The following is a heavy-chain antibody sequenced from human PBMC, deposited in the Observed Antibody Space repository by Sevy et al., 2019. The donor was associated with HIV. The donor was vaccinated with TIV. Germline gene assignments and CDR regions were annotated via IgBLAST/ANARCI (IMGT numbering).Heavy chain of an antibody. CDR1: GFTFSDHY. CDR3: ATHAGIAAASRVFDY. CDR2: IRNKADSYTT. V-gene: IGHV3-72*01. D-gene: IGHD6-13*01. Sequence: GGSLRLSCAASGFTFSDHYMEWVRQAPGKGLEWVGRIRNKADSYTTEYAASVKGRFTISRDDSKNSLYLLMNSLKTEDTAVYYCATHAGIAAASRVFDYWVQGTLVTVSS. J-gene: IGHJ4*02.